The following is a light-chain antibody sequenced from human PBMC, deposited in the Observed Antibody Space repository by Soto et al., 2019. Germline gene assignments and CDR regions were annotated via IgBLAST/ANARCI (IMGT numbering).Light chain of an antibody. V-gene: IGKV3-20*01. CDR3: QQYGDSPFT. CDR2: GAS. Sequence: EVVMTQSPGTLSLSSGKTATLSRSAGKTVSINSGSWSQHTGGWTPKHLICGASTRAIAVRDSFAGSGSGTAFALTISSLEPEDAAVYYCQQYGDSPFTIGPGAKVD. J-gene: IGKJ3*01. CDR1: KTVSINS.